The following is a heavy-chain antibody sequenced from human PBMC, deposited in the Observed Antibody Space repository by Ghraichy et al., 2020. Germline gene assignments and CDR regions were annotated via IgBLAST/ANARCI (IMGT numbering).Heavy chain of an antibody. CDR1: VVTFSSYA. CDR3: ARVDTAMVQHVWYFDL. Sequence: SVKVSCKASVVTFSSYAISWVRQAPGQGLEWLGGIIPIFGTVNYAQKFQCRVTITTDESTSTAYMELSSLRSEDTAVYYCARVDTAMVQHVWYFDLCVRGALVTVSS. V-gene: IGHV1-69*05. J-gene: IGHJ2*01. CDR2: IIPIFGTV. D-gene: IGHD5-18*01.